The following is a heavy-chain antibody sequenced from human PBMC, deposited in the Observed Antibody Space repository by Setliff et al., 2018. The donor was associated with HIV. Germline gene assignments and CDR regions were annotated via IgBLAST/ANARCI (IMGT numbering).Heavy chain of an antibody. CDR3: ARHRQGLTGSTPGYYMDV. D-gene: IGHD1-7*01. J-gene: IGHJ6*03. CDR2: ISYSGST. V-gene: IGHV4-39*01. Sequence: SETLSLTCNVSGGSFSNSYYFWGWIRQPPGKGLEWIGSISYSGSTYYNPSLKSRVTMSVDTSKNRFSLKLSSVTAADTAVYYCARHRQGLTGSTPGYYMDVWGKGTTVTVSS. CDR1: GGSFSNSYYF.